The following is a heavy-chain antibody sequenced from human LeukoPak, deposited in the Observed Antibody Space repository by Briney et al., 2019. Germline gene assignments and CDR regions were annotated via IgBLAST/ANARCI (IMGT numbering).Heavy chain of an antibody. V-gene: IGHV4-39*07. CDR2: IYYSGST. J-gene: IGHJ3*02. Sequence: SETLSLTCTVSGGSISSSSYYWGWIRQPPGKGLEWIGSIYYSGSTYYNPSLKSRVTISVDTSKNQFSLKLSSVTAADTAVYYCARSGGYYNAFDIWGQGTMVTVSS. CDR3: ARSGGYYNAFDI. CDR1: GGSISSSSYY. D-gene: IGHD3-10*01.